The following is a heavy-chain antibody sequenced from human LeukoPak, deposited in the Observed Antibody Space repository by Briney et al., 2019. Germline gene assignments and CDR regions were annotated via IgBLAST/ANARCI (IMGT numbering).Heavy chain of an antibody. CDR3: ARAGGFNYYDSSGIY. CDR1: GGSISSSNW. D-gene: IGHD3-22*01. J-gene: IGHJ4*02. V-gene: IGHV4-4*02. CDR2: IYHSGST. Sequence: SGTLSLTCAVSGGSISSSNWWSWVRQPPGKGLEWIGEIYHSGSTDYNPSLKSRVTISVDRSKNQFSLKLSSVTAADTAVYYCARAGGFNYYDSSGIYWGQGTLVTVSS.